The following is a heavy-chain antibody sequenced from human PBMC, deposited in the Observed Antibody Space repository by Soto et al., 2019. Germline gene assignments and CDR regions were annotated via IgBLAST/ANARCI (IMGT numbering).Heavy chain of an antibody. CDR1: GFTFSSYA. V-gene: IGHV3-23*01. Sequence: GGSLRLSCAPSGFTFSSYAMSWVRQAPGKGLEWVSAISGSGGSTYYADSVKGRFTISRDNSKNTLYLQMNSLRAEDTAVYYCAKDRPRYCSGGSCLFDYWGQGTQVTVSS. D-gene: IGHD2-15*01. CDR2: ISGSGGST. J-gene: IGHJ4*02. CDR3: AKDRPRYCSGGSCLFDY.